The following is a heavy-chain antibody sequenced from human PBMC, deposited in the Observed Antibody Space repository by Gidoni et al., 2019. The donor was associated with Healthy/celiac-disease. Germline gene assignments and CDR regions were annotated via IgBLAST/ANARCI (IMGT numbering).Heavy chain of an antibody. V-gene: IGHV5-51*01. D-gene: IGHD6-13*01. CDR1: GYSFTSYF. J-gene: IGHJ3*02. Sequence: EVQLVQSGAEVKQPGETLKISCKGSGYSFTSYFLGWVRQMPGNGLEWMGIINPGDSDTRYRPSFQGQVTISADKSISTAYLQWSSLKASDTAMYYCARLRVAAAHDDAFDIWGQGTMVTVSS. CDR2: INPGDSDT. CDR3: ARLRVAAAHDDAFDI.